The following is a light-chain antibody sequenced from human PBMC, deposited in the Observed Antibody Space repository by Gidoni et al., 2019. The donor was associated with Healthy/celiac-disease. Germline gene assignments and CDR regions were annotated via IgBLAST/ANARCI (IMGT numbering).Light chain of an antibody. CDR2: KAS. Sequence: DIQMTQSPSTLAASVGDRVTITCRASQSSSSWLAWYQQKPGKAPKLLIYKASSLESGVPSRFSCSGSGTEFTLTISSLQPDDFATYYCQQYNSYSAFGQGTKVEIK. CDR1: QSSSSW. J-gene: IGKJ1*01. V-gene: IGKV1-5*03. CDR3: QQYNSYSA.